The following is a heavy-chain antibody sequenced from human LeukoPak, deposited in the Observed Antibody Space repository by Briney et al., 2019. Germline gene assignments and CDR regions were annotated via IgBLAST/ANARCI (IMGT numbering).Heavy chain of an antibody. D-gene: IGHD3-22*01. J-gene: IGHJ4*02. Sequence: GGSLRLSCAASGFTFSSYWMSWVRQAPGEGLEWVGFIRSKPYGGTTEYAASVKGRFTISRDDSESIAYLQMNSLKTEDTAVYYCTRGDYYDSSGYYLLFDYWGQGTLVTVSS. V-gene: IGHV3-49*04. CDR1: GFTFSSYW. CDR2: IRSKPYGGTT. CDR3: TRGDYYDSSGYYLLFDY.